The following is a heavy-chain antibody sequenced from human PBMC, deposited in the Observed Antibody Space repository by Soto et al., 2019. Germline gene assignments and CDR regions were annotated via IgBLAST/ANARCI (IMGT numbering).Heavy chain of an antibody. Sequence: QERLVQSGAEVRKPGSSVKVSCKVTGGTSTRYAINWVRQAPGHGLEWMGGMVPMFGTSKYAKKFQGRVTITAATSTNIAYMELRSLRSADTAVYYCNRGSEYDFWSGYLWGQGTLVSVSS. D-gene: IGHD3-3*01. CDR3: NRGSEYDFWSGYL. CDR2: MVPMFGTS. J-gene: IGHJ4*02. V-gene: IGHV1-69*06. CDR1: GGTSTRYA.